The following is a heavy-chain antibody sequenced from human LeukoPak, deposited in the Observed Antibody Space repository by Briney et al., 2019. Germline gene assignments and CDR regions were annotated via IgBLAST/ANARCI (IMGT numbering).Heavy chain of an antibody. CDR3: ARVGPIDYYYYPMDV. Sequence: ASVEGSCKASGYTFTGYYIHLVRQAPGQGLEWMGWLNPDGGGAYYAQSFQGRVTMTRDTSISTAYMELSSLRFDDTAVYYCARVGPIDYYYYPMDVWGQGTTVTVSS. J-gene: IGHJ6*02. CDR2: LNPDGGGA. CDR1: GYTFTGYY. V-gene: IGHV1-2*02.